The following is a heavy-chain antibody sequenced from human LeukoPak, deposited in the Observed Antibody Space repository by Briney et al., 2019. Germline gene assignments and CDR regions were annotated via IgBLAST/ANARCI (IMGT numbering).Heavy chain of an antibody. CDR3: ARRMGTSGWLDY. V-gene: IGHV4-59*08. D-gene: IGHD6-19*01. Sequence: PSETLSLTRTVSGGSISSYYWSWIRQPPGKGLEWIGYIYYSGSTNYNPSLKSRVTISVDTSKNQFSLELSSVTAADTAVYYCARRMGTSGWLDYWGQGTLVTVSS. CDR1: GGSISSYY. CDR2: IYYSGST. J-gene: IGHJ4*02.